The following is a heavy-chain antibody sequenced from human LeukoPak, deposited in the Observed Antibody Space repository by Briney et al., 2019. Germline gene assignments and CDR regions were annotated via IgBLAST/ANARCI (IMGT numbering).Heavy chain of an antibody. CDR3: ASRTVAGAFDI. V-gene: IGHV4-39*07. J-gene: IGHJ3*02. CDR2: IYYSGST. Sequence: RASETLSLTCTVSGGSISSSSYYWGWIRQPPGKGLEWVGSIYYSGSTYYNPSLKSRVTISVDTSKNQFSLKLSSVTAADAAVYYCASRTVAGAFDIWGQGTMVTVSS. CDR1: GGSISSSSYY. D-gene: IGHD6-19*01.